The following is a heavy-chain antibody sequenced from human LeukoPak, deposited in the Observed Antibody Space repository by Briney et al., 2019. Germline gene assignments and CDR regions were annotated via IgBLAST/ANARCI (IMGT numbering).Heavy chain of an antibody. CDR3: TRDAQTCHSSGCWKPSDF. CDR2: INSDGSGT. D-gene: IGHD3-22*01. J-gene: IGHJ4*02. Sequence: GGSLRLSCAASGFDFRIYWMHWVRQAPGKGLVWVSRINSDGSGTYADSVKGRFTISRDNANNMLYLQMNSLRADDTAVYYCTRDAQTCHSSGCWKPSDFWGQGPLVTVSS. V-gene: IGHV3-74*01. CDR1: GFDFRIYW.